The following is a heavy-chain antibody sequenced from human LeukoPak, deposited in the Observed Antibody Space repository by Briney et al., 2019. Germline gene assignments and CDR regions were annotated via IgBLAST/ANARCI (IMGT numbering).Heavy chain of an antibody. Sequence: PGGSLRLSCAASGFTFSSYAMSWVRQAPGKGLEWVSAISGSGGSTYYADSVKGRFTTSRDNSKNTLYLQMNSLRAEDTAVYYCAKKRSGWYGYYGMDVWGQGTTVTVSS. D-gene: IGHD6-19*01. V-gene: IGHV3-23*01. CDR1: GFTFSSYA. CDR3: AKKRSGWYGYYGMDV. J-gene: IGHJ6*02. CDR2: ISGSGGST.